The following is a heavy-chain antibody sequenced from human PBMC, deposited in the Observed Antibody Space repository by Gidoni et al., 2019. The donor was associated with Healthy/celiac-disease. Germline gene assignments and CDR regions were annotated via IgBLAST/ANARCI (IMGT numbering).Heavy chain of an antibody. Sequence: QVQLVQSGAEVKKPGSSVTVSCKASGGTFSSYAISWVRQAPGQGLEWMGGIIPIFGTANYAQKFQGRVTITADESTSTAYMELSSLRSEDTAVYYCARGLDGSGSYLDYYYGMDVWGQGTTVTVSS. CDR3: ARGLDGSGSYLDYYYGMDV. J-gene: IGHJ6*02. CDR1: GGTFSSYA. V-gene: IGHV1-69*01. D-gene: IGHD3-10*01. CDR2: IIPIFGTA.